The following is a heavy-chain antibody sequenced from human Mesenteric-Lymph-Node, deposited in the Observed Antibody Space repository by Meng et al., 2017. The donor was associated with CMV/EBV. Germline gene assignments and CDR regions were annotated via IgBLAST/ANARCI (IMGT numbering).Heavy chain of an antibody. D-gene: IGHD3-10*01. CDR2: ISWNSGSI. J-gene: IGHJ6*02. CDR1: GFTFDAYA. Sequence: GGSLRLSCAASGFTFDAYAMHWVRPAPGKGLEWVSGISWNSGSIGYADSVKGRFTISRDNAKNTLYLQMNSLRAEDTAVYYCARDLGYYGYYYYYGMDVWGQGTTVTVSS. V-gene: IGHV3-9*01. CDR3: ARDLGYYGYYYYYGMDV.